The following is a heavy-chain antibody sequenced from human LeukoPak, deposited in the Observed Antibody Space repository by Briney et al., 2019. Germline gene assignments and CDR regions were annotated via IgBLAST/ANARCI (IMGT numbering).Heavy chain of an antibody. V-gene: IGHV4-59*11. CDR2: IYNSEST. J-gene: IGHJ4*02. Sequence: SETLSLTCTVSGGSIPSHYWSWIRQPPGKGLEWIGYIYNSESTNYNPSLKTQVTISVGTSENQFSLTMSSVTAADTAVYFCARGTRDPIDRRITIFDYWGQGTLVTASS. CDR3: ARGTRDPIDRRITIFDY. CDR1: GGSIPSHY. D-gene: IGHD3-10*01.